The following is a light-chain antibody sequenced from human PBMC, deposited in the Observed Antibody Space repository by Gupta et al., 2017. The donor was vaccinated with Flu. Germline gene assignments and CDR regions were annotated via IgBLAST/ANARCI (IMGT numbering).Light chain of an antibody. Sequence: GSWYQKKPGQVLVLVIYKDDKRTAGRPERFSGSTSGSTATLTISETQAVDEDDFYWQTGYSSNGIFGGGTKLTVL. V-gene: IGLV3-1*01. J-gene: IGLJ2*01. CDR3: QTGYSSNGI. CDR2: KDD.